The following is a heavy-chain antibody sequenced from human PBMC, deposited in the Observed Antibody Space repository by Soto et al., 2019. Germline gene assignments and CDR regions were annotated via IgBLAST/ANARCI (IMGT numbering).Heavy chain of an antibody. CDR1: GFTFSSYA. Sequence: EVQLLESGGGLVQPGGSLRLSCAASGFTFSSYAMSWFRQAPGKGLEWISGISGSGVSTYYADSVKGRFTISRDNSNNTHYLQMNSLRAEDTAVYYCAKGAWYYDILTGYGYFDYWGQGTLVTVSS. D-gene: IGHD3-9*01. J-gene: IGHJ4*02. V-gene: IGHV3-23*01. CDR2: ISGSGVST. CDR3: AKGAWYYDILTGYGYFDY.